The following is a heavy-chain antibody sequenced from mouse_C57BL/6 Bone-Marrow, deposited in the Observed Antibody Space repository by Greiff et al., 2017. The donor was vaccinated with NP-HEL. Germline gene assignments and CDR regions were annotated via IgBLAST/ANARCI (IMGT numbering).Heavy chain of an antibody. CDR1: GYSITSGYY. J-gene: IGHJ3*01. CDR2: ISYDGSN. V-gene: IGHV3-6*01. Sequence: EVQLQQSGPGLVKPSQSLSLTCSVTGYSITSGYYWNWIRQFPGNKLEWMGYISYDGSNNYNPSLKNRISITRDTSKNQFFLKLNSVTTEDTATYYCARAERGVYSNFAYWGQGTLVTVSA. D-gene: IGHD2-5*01. CDR3: ARAERGVYSNFAY.